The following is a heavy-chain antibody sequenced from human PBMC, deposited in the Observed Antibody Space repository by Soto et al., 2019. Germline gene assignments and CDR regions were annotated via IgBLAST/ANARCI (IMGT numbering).Heavy chain of an antibody. CDR3: ARESAGDFDY. CDR1: GGSISSYY. CDR2: IYYSGST. D-gene: IGHD6-13*01. Sequence: SETLSLTCTVSGGSISSYYWSWIRQPPGKGLEWIGYIYYSGSTNYNPSLKSRVTISVDTSKNQFSLKLSSVTAADTAVYYCARESAGDFDYWGQGTLVTVSS. J-gene: IGHJ4*02. V-gene: IGHV4-59*12.